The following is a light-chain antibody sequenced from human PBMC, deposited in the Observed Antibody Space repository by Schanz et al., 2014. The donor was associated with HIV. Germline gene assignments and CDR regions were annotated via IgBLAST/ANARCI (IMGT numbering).Light chain of an antibody. V-gene: IGLV2-14*03. CDR1: SSDVGADNS. Sequence: QSALTQPASVSGSPGQSITISCTGTSSDVGADNSVSWYQQHPGRAPRLLVYDVTYRPSGVSNRFSGSKSGNTASLTISGLQPEDEADYYCNSFAGRRNLLFGGGTKLTVL. CDR3: NSFAGRRNLL. J-gene: IGLJ3*02. CDR2: DVT.